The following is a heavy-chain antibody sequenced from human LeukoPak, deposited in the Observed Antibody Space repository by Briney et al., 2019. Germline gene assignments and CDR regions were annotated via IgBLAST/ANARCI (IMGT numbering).Heavy chain of an antibody. D-gene: IGHD4-17*01. CDR1: GFTFSSYA. Sequence: PGGSRRLSCAASGFTFSSYAMSWVRQAPGKWLEWVSAISGRGGSTYYADSVKGQFTISRDNSKNTLYLQMNSLRAEDTAEYYCAPWAPLQTTVTTSDSWAQGTLVTVSS. V-gene: IGHV3-23*01. J-gene: IGHJ4*02. CDR3: APWAPLQTTVTTSDS. CDR2: ISGRGGST.